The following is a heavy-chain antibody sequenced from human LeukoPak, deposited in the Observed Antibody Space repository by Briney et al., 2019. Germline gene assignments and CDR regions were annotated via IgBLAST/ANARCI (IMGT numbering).Heavy chain of an antibody. Sequence: GGSLRLSCAASGFPFSSYGMHWVRQAPGKGLEWVAVISYDGSNKYYADSVKGRFTISRDNSKNTLYLQMNSLRAEDTAVYYCAKDRGSGWLDYWGQGTLVTVSS. CDR2: ISYDGSNK. CDR3: AKDRGSGWLDY. D-gene: IGHD6-19*01. J-gene: IGHJ4*02. V-gene: IGHV3-30*18. CDR1: GFPFSSYG.